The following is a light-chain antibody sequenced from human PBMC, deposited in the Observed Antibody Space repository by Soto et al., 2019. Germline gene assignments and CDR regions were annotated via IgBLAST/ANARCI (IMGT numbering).Light chain of an antibody. CDR3: QQCSVWHRT. CDR1: QSVASN. V-gene: IGKV3-15*01. J-gene: IGKJ1*01. CDR2: GAS. Sequence: EIVMTQSPATLSVSPGERATLSCRASQSVASNLAGYQQKPGQAPRLLIYGASTRPNDIPAGFSGSGSGTAFALTIHSLQSEDSSLYFCQQCSVWHRTFGQGTKVEI.